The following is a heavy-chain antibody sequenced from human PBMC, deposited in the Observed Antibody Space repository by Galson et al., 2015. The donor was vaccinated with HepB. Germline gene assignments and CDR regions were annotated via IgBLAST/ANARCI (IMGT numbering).Heavy chain of an antibody. J-gene: IGHJ6*02. CDR2: IDWDDDK. Sequence: PALVKPTQTLTLTCTFSGFSLSTSGMCVSWIRQPPGKALEWLARIDWDDDKYYSTSLKTRLTISKDTSKNQVVLTMTNMDPVDTATYYCARSRYYYDSSGYFGMDVWGQGTTVTVSS. CDR3: ARSRYYYDSSGYFGMDV. D-gene: IGHD3-22*01. CDR1: GFSLSTSGMC. V-gene: IGHV2-70*11.